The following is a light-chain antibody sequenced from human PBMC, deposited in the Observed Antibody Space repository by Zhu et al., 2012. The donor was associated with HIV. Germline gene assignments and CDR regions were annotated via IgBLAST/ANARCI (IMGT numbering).Light chain of an antibody. V-gene: IGKV3-20*01. CDR1: QSVSSTY. CDR3: QQFGSSPPT. J-gene: IGKJ1*01. CDR2: GAS. Sequence: EIVLTQSPGTLSLSPGERATLSCRASQSVSSTYLAWYQQKPGQAPRLVIYGASSRAAGIPDRFSGSGSGTDFTLTISRLEPEDFAVYSCQQFGSSPPTFGQGTKVE.